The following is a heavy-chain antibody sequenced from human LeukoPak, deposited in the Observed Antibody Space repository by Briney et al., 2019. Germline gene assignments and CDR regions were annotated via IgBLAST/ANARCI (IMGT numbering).Heavy chain of an antibody. CDR1: GGTFSSYA. Sequence: SVKVSCKASGGTFSSYAISWVRQAPGQGLEWMGGIIPIFGTANYAQKFQGRVTITTDESTSTAYMELSSLRSEGTAVYYCARVQYDFWSGYSWGPVDIWGQGTMVTVSS. V-gene: IGHV1-69*05. D-gene: IGHD3-3*01. CDR3: ARVQYDFWSGYSWGPVDI. CDR2: IIPIFGTA. J-gene: IGHJ3*02.